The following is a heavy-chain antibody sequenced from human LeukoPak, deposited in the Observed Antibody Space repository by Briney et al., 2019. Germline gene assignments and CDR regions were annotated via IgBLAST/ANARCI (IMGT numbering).Heavy chain of an antibody. CDR3: ARGGTRLLPDY. D-gene: IGHD1-26*01. CDR1: GYSSSSGYY. V-gene: IGHV4-38-2*02. J-gene: IGHJ4*02. CDR2: MYQSGST. Sequence: SQTLTFTSMDSGYSSSSGYYWGWIRQPPGKGLEWIGSMYQSGSTYYNPSLKSRVTISVDTSKNQFSLKLSSVTAADTAVYYCARGGTRLLPDYWGQGTLVNVSS.